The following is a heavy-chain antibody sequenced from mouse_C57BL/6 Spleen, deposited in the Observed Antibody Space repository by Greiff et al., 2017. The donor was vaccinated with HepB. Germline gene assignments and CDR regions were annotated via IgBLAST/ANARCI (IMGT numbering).Heavy chain of an antibody. CDR2: ILPGSGST. CDR1: GYSFTGYW. D-gene: IGHD2-3*01. CDR3: ARRGGWGLLHWYFDV. V-gene: IGHV1-9*01. Sequence: VQLVESGAELMKPGASVKLSCKATGYSFTGYWIEWIGEILPGSGSTNYNEKFKGKATFTADTSSNTAYMQLSSLTTEDSAIYYCARRGGWGLLHWYFDVWGTGTMVTVSS. J-gene: IGHJ1*03.